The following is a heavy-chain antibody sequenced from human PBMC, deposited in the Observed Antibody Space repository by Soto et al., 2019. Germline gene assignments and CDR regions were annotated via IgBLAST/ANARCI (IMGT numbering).Heavy chain of an antibody. CDR3: ARAGEDQLPRGYSGYDYWFDP. D-gene: IGHD5-12*01. J-gene: IGHJ5*02. CDR2: IYYSGST. Sequence: SETLSLTCTVSGGSISSGGYYWSWTRQHPGKGLEWIGYIYYSGSTYYNPSLKSRVTISVDTSKNQFSLKLSSVTAADTAVYYYARAGEDQLPRGYSGYDYWFDPWGQGTLVTVSS. V-gene: IGHV4-31*03. CDR1: GGSISSGGYY.